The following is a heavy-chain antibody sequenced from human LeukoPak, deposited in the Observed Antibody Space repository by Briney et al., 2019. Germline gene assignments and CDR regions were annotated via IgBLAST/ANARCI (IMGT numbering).Heavy chain of an antibody. CDR3: GRGRGSYGN. CDR1: GGSFSGYY. D-gene: IGHD1-26*01. J-gene: IGHJ4*02. CDR2: INHSGST. Sequence: PSETLSLTCAVYGGSFSGYYWSWIRQPPGQGLEWIGEINHSGSTNYNPSLKSRVTISVDTSKNQFSLKLSSVTAADTAVYYCGRGRGSYGNWGQGTLVTVSS. V-gene: IGHV4-34*01.